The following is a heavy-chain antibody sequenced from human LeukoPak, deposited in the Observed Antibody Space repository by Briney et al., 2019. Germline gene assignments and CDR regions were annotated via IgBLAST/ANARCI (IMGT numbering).Heavy chain of an antibody. CDR3: ARNAYDI. J-gene: IGHJ3*02. CDR1: GVTFSSYW. Sequence: GGAPRLSCAASGVTFSSYWMSWVRQAPGEGREWGANINQDGSEKNNVDSAKGRFTISTDNAKNSLYLQMNSLRIEDTAVYYCARNAYDIWGQGTMVTVSS. V-gene: IGHV3-7*01. CDR2: INQDGSEK.